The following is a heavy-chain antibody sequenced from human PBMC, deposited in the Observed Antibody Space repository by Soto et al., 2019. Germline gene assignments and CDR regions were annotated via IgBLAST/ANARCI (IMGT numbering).Heavy chain of an antibody. D-gene: IGHD3-10*01. CDR3: ARHHVLLWFGELLDYFDY. V-gene: IGHV4-39*01. CDR1: GGSISSSSYY. J-gene: IGHJ4*02. Sequence: SETLSLTCTVSGGSISSSSYYWGWIRQPPGKGLEWIGSIYYSGSTYYNPSLKSRVTISVDTSKNQFSLKLSSVTAADTAVYYCARHHVLLWFGELLDYFDYWGQGTLVTVSS. CDR2: IYYSGST.